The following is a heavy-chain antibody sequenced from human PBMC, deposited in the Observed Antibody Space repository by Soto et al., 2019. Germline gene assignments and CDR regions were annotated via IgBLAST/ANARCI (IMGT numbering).Heavy chain of an antibody. V-gene: IGHV1-69*06. CDR3: ASSDIVVVPAARGYYYYYGMDV. Sequence: SVKVSCKASGGTFSSYAISWVRQAPGQGLEWMGGIIPIFGTANYAQKFQGRVTITADKSTSTAYMELSSLRSEDTAVYYCASSDIVVVPAARGYYYYYGMDVWGQGTTVTSP. CDR1: GGTFSSYA. CDR2: IIPIFGTA. J-gene: IGHJ6*02. D-gene: IGHD2-2*01.